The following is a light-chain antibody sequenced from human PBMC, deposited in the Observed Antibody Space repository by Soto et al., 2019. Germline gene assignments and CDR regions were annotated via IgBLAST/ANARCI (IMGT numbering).Light chain of an antibody. V-gene: IGKV3-15*01. CDR2: GAS. CDR3: QQYSNWPLLS. Sequence: EVGMTQSPATLSVYPGAGATLSCRASQSVGSNLAWYQQKPGQTPRVLIYGASTRAIGIPARFSGSGFGTEFTLTISSLQSEDFVVYYCQQYSNWPLLSFGGGTKVDIK. J-gene: IGKJ4*01. CDR1: QSVGSN.